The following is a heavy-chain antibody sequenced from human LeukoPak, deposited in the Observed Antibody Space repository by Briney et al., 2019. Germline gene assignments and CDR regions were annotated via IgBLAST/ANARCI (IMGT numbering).Heavy chain of an antibody. J-gene: IGHJ6*03. CDR1: GYTFTGYY. CDR3: ARDRGSENYMDV. D-gene: IGHD3-10*01. Sequence: ASVKVSCKASGYTFTGYYMHWVRQAPGQGLEWMGWINPNSGGTNYAQKFQGRVTMTRDTSISTAYMELNRLSSDDTAVYYCARDRGSENYMDVWGKGTTVTISS. V-gene: IGHV1-2*02. CDR2: INPNSGGT.